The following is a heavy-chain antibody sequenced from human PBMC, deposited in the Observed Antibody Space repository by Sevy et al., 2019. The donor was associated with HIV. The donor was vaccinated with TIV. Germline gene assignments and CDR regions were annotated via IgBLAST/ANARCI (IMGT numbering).Heavy chain of an antibody. CDR3: ARSGGYSDYGMDV. D-gene: IGHD5-12*01. J-gene: IGHJ6*02. CDR1: GFTFSSYD. V-gene: IGHV3-13*05. CDR2: VGPAGDQ. Sequence: GGSLRLSCAAAGFTFSSYDMHWVRQVTGKGLEWISGVGPAGDQFYPGSVKGRFTISRENAKNSFYLQMNNLRAGDTAVYYCARSGGYSDYGMDVWGQGTTVTVSS.